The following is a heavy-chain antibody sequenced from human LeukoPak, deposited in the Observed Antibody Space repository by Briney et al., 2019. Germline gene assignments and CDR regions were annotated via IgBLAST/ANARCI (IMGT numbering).Heavy chain of an antibody. V-gene: IGHV3-21*01. D-gene: IGHD3-16*02. CDR2: ISSSSSYI. J-gene: IGHJ3*02. CDR3: AREITFGGVIVPDAFDI. CDR1: GFTFSSYS. Sequence: GGSLRLSCAASGFTFSSYSMNWVRQAPGKGLEWVSSISSSSSYIYYADSVKGRFTISRDNAKNSLYLQMNSLRAKDTAVYYCAREITFGGVIVPDAFDIWGQGTMVTVSS.